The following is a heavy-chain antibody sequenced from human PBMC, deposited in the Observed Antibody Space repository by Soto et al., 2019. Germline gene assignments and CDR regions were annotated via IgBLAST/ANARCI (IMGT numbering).Heavy chain of an antibody. CDR3: AREGGTTVTTTPYYYYYGMDV. J-gene: IGHJ6*02. V-gene: IGHV1-18*01. Sequence: ASVKVSCKASGYTFTSYGISWVRQAPGQGLEWMGWISAYNGNTNYAQKLQGRVTMTTDTSTSTAYMELRSLRSDDTAVYYCAREGGTTVTTTPYYYYYGMDVWGQGTTVTVSS. CDR2: ISAYNGNT. CDR1: GYTFTSYG. D-gene: IGHD4-17*01.